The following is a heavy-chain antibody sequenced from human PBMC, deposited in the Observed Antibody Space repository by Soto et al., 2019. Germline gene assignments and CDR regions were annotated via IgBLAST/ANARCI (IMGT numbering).Heavy chain of an antibody. CDR2: ISYDGSDT. CDR1: EFNFRGYA. Sequence: LRLSCAASEFNFRGYAMHWVRQAPGKGLDWVALISYDGSDTYYIDSVRGRFTISRDNSNSTLYLQMNDLRVEDTAVYYCAKDLGYGTFGFDYWGQGTLVTVSS. J-gene: IGHJ4*02. D-gene: IGHD3-16*01. CDR3: AKDLGYGTFGFDY. V-gene: IGHV3-30*18.